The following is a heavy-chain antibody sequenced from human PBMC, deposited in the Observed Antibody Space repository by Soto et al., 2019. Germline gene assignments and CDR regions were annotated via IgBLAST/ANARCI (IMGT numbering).Heavy chain of an antibody. D-gene: IGHD4-17*01. J-gene: IGHJ4*02. CDR2: SGTT. CDR1: GXSVSSSGYY. V-gene: IGHV4-39*01. CDR3: ATYGGDTGRFDY. Sequence: XTLSLTCAVSGXSVSSSGYYWTWIRQPPGGGLEWIGSGTTYYNPYLGGRVTISVDTSKNQFSLILTSVTAADTAVYYCATYGGDTGRFDYWGQGILGTVSS.